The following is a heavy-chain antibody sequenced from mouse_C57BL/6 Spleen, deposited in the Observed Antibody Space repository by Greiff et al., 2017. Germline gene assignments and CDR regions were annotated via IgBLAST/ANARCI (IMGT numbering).Heavy chain of an antibody. CDR1: GYTFTDYN. D-gene: IGHD2-2*01. Sequence: VQLKESGPELVKPGASVKMSCKASGYTFTDYNMHWVKQSHGKSLEWIGYINPNNGGTSYNQKFKGKATLTVNKSSSTAYMELRSLTSEDSAVYYCARYGVTTGYWGQGTTLTVSS. CDR3: ARYGVTTGY. V-gene: IGHV1-22*01. J-gene: IGHJ2*01. CDR2: INPNNGGT.